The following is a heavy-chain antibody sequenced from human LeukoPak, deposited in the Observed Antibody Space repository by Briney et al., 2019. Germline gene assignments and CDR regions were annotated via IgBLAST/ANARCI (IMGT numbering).Heavy chain of an antibody. D-gene: IGHD4-17*01. J-gene: IGHJ4*02. Sequence: ASVKVSCKASGYTFITYYIHWVRQAPGQGLEWMGIINPSGASASYAQKFRGRVNMTRDTSTSTVYMELSSLRTEDTAVYYCARDVDYGDHELGYWGQGTLVTVSS. V-gene: IGHV1-46*01. CDR1: GYTFITYY. CDR3: ARDVDYGDHELGY. CDR2: INPSGASA.